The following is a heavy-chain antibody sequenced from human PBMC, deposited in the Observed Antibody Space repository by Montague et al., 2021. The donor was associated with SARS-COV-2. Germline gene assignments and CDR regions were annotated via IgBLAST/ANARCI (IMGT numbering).Heavy chain of an antibody. CDR3: ARHTSESITMCQAFDI. V-gene: IGHV4-59*08. CDR2: IYYSGST. CDR1: GGSISSNY. D-gene: IGHD3-10*02. J-gene: IGHJ3*02. Sequence: SETLSLTCTVSGGSISSNYWSWIRQPPGKGLEWIGYIYYSGSTNYNPSLKSRVTISVDTSKNQFSLKLTSVTAADTAVYYCARHTSESITMCQAFDIWGQGTMVTVSS.